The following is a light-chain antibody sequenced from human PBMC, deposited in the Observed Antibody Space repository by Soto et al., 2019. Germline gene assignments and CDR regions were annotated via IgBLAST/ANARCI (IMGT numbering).Light chain of an antibody. V-gene: IGKV3-15*01. CDR2: GAS. CDR1: QSVTSN. J-gene: IGKJ1*01. Sequence: EIWMTQSPATLSVSPGGRATLSCRASQSVTSNLAWYQKKPGQAPRLLIYGASTRATGVPARLSGGGYGTDLTITVTSMQSEDFGIYYCQQYTDWPTTFGHGTKVDIK. CDR3: QQYTDWPTT.